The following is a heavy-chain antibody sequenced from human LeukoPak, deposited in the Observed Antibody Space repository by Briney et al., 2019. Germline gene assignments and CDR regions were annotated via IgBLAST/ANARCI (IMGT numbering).Heavy chain of an antibody. Sequence: PSETLSLTCTVSGGSISGYYWSWIRQPPGEGLEWIGYINSGNTNYNPSLKSRVTISVDTSTNQFSLKLTSVTAADTAVYYCARVFGDGYQYYYFDYWGQGTPVTVSS. CDR2: INSGNT. J-gene: IGHJ4*02. D-gene: IGHD5-24*01. CDR3: ARVFGDGYQYYYFDY. CDR1: GGSISGYY. V-gene: IGHV4-59*12.